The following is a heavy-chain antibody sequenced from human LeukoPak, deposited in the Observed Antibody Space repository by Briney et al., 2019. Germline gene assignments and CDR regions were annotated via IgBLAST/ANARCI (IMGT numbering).Heavy chain of an antibody. J-gene: IGHJ4*02. CDR1: GFTFSSYA. CDR3: AKRWITMVRENLGDT. Sequence: GGSLRLSCAASGFTFSSYAMSWDRQAPGKGLEWVSAISGSGGSTYYADSVKGRFTISRDNSKNTLYLQMNSLRAEDTAVYYCAKRWITMVRENLGDTWGQGTLVTVSS. V-gene: IGHV3-23*01. CDR2: ISGSGGST. D-gene: IGHD3-10*01.